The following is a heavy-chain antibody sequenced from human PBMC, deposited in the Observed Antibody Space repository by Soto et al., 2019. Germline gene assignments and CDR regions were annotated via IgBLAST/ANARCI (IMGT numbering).Heavy chain of an antibody. V-gene: IGHV3-23*01. D-gene: IGHD3-16*02. J-gene: IGHJ4*02. CDR1: GFAFSSYA. CDR2: ISGSTSGT. CDR3: AKDSGFIDPFDY. Sequence: EVQLLESGGGLVQPGGSLRLSCAASGFAFSSYAMSWVRQAPGKGLEWVSSISGSTSGTYYADAVKGRFTISRDNSNNTLYLQMNSLTAEDTAVYYCAKDSGFIDPFDYWGQGDLVTVSS.